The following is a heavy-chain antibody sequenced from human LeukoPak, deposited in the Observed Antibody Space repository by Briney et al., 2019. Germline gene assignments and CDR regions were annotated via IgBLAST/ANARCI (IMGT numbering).Heavy chain of an antibody. CDR1: GGSISSYY. CDR3: ARWYYYDSSGAVDY. V-gene: IGHV4-59*01. CDR2: IYYTGST. D-gene: IGHD3-22*01. Sequence: PSETLSLTCTVSGGSISSYYWSWIRHPPGKGLEWIGYIYYTGSTNYNPSLKSRVTISVDTSKNQFSLKLSSVTAADTAVYYCARWYYYDSSGAVDYWGQGTLVTVSS. J-gene: IGHJ4*02.